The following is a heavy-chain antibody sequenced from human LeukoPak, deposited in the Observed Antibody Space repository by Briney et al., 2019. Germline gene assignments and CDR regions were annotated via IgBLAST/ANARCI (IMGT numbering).Heavy chain of an antibody. D-gene: IGHD3-22*01. V-gene: IGHV4-39*01. CDR2: IYYSGST. CDR3: ATHRPGRRAYYYDSSGIFDY. Sequence: SETLSLTCTVSGGSISSSSYYWGWIRQPPGKGLEWIGSIYYSGSTYYNPSLKSRVTISVDTSKNQFSLKLSSVTAADTAVYYCATHRPGRRAYYYDSSGIFDYWGQGTLVTVSS. J-gene: IGHJ4*02. CDR1: GGSISSSSYY.